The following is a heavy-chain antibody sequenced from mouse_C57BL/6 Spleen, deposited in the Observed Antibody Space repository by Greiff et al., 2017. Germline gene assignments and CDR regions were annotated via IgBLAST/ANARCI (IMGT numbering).Heavy chain of an antibody. V-gene: IGHV14-2*01. Sequence: EVQLQQSGAELVKPGASVKLSCTASGFNIKDYYMHWVKQRTEQGLEWIGRIDPEDGETTYAPKFQGKATIKADTSSNTAYLQLSSLTSEDTAVYYCALVTTGYAMDYWGQGTSVTVSS. CDR2: IDPEDGET. J-gene: IGHJ4*01. D-gene: IGHD1-1*01. CDR1: GFNIKDYY. CDR3: ALVTTGYAMDY.